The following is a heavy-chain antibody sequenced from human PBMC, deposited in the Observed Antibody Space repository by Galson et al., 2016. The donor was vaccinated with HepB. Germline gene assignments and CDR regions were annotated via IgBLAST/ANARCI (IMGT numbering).Heavy chain of an antibody. CDR3: ARRLTHDSKIWDIDY. J-gene: IGHJ4*02. Sequence: QSGAEVKKPGESLRISCKGSGYSFTDYWIGWVRQMPGEGLEWMGINYPGDSHTRYSPSFQGQVTISADKSISTAYLQWSSLKASDTAIYYCARRLTHDSKIWDIDYWGQGTLVTVSS. CDR2: NYPGDSHT. V-gene: IGHV5-51*01. D-gene: IGHD3-16*01. CDR1: GYSFTDYW.